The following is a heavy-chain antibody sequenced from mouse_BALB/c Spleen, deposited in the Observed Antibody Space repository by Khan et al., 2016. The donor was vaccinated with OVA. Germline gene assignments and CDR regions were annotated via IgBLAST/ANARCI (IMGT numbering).Heavy chain of an antibody. CDR3: ARDRIDY. J-gene: IGHJ2*01. CDR2: INPTSGYT. Sequence: QVQLKQSGAELAKPGASVKMSCKASGYTFTSYWMHWIKQRPGQGLEWIGYINPTSGYTDYNQTFKEKATLTADKSSSTAYMQLSSLTSDDSAVYYCARDRIDYWGQGTTLTVSS. V-gene: IGHV1-7*01. CDR1: GYTFTSYW.